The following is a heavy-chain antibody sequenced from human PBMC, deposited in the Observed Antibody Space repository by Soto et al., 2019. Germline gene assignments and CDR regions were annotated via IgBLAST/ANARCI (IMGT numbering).Heavy chain of an antibody. CDR2: IYPGDSDT. CDR1: GYSFTSYW. D-gene: IGHD1-1*01. V-gene: IGHV5-51*01. CDR3: AIHGRLSSIRNYFDS. Sequence: PGECLKISCKGSGYSFTSYWIAWVRQMPGKGLECMGLIYPGDSDTRYSPSFQGQVTISVDKSINTAYLQWSSLRASDTAIYYCAIHGRLSSIRNYFDSWGRGALVPVSS. J-gene: IGHJ4*02.